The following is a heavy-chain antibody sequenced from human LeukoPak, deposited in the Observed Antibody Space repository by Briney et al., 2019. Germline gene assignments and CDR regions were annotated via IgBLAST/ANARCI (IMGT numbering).Heavy chain of an antibody. V-gene: IGHV3-7*01. D-gene: IGHD3-10*01. CDR2: IKQDGSEK. Sequence: GGSLRLSCAASGFTFSSYAMNWVRQAPGKGLEWVANIKQDGSEKYYVDSVKGRFTISRDNAKNSLYLQMNSLRAEDTAVYYCASSGVLLWFGEYFDYWGQGTLVTVSS. CDR1: GFTFSSYA. J-gene: IGHJ4*02. CDR3: ASSGVLLWFGEYFDY.